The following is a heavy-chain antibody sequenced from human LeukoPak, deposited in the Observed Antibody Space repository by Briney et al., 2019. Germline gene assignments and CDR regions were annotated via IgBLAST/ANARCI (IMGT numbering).Heavy chain of an antibody. CDR1: GYSISSGYY. CDR2: IYHSGST. V-gene: IGHV4-38-2*02. J-gene: IGHJ5*02. D-gene: IGHD4-17*01. Sequence: PSETLSLTCTGSGYSISSGYYWGWTRQPPGKGLEWIGSIYHSGSTYYNPSLKSRVTTSVDASKNQFSLKLSSVTAADTAVYYCARVADYGDYAGAIAWFDPWGQGTLVTVSS. CDR3: ARVADYGDYAGAIAWFDP.